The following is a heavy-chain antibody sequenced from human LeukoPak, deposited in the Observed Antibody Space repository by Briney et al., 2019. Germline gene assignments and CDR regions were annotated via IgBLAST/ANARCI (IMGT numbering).Heavy chain of an antibody. V-gene: IGHV4-30-4*01. CDR2: IYYSGST. D-gene: IGHD6-19*01. J-gene: IGHJ2*01. CDR3: AREYLAVAGNWYFDL. Sequence: SQTLSLPCTVSGGSISSGDYYWRWIRQPPGKGLEWIGYIYYSGSTYYNPSLKSRVTISVDTSKNQFSLKLSSVTAADTAVYYCAREYLAVAGNWYFDLWGRGTLVTVSS. CDR1: GGSISSGDYY.